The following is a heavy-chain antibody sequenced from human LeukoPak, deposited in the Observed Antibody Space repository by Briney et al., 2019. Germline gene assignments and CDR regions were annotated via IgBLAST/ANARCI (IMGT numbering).Heavy chain of an antibody. CDR3: AKRLKRNYYYHYAMDV. CDR2: IDDSGVIR. CDR1: GFTFSSYA. V-gene: IGHV3-23*01. D-gene: IGHD3-22*01. J-gene: IGHJ6*02. Sequence: GGSLRLSCAASGFTFSSYAMSWVRQAPGKGLEWVSRIDDSGVIRSYADSVKGRFTISRDNSKMTLTLQMNSLRAEDTAVCYCAKRLKRNYYYHYAMDVWGQGTTVTVSS.